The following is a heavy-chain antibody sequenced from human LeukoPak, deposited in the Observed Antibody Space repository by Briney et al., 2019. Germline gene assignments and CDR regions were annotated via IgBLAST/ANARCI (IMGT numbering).Heavy chain of an antibody. CDR1: GFTLSDYW. CDR2: MNTDGSST. CDR3: AREHYDILSRRGMDV. V-gene: IGHV3-74*03. Sequence: GGSLRLSCAVSGFTLSDYWMHWVRQAPGKGLVGVSRMNTDGSSTLYADSVKGRFTISRDNAKNTLYLQMNSLRVEDTAVYYCAREHYDILSRRGMDVWGKGTTVTVSS. D-gene: IGHD3-9*01. J-gene: IGHJ6*04.